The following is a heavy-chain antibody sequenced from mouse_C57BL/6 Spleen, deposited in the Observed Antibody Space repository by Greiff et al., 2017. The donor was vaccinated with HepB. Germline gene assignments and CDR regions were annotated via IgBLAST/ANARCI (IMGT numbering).Heavy chain of an antibody. V-gene: IGHV5-16*01. Sequence: EVQVVESEGGLVQPGSSMKLSCTASGFTFSDYYMAWVRQVPEKGLEWVANINYDGSSTYYLDSLKSRFIISRDNAKNILYLQMSSLKSEDTATYYCARDEGTEGFAYWGQGTLVTVSA. CDR2: INYDGSST. CDR1: GFTFSDYY. CDR3: ARDEGTEGFAY. J-gene: IGHJ3*01. D-gene: IGHD3-3*01.